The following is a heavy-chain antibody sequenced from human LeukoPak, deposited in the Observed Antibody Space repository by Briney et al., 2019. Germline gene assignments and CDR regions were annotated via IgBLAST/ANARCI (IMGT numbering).Heavy chain of an antibody. CDR1: GLTFTSSA. J-gene: IGHJ4*02. V-gene: IGHV1-58*01. D-gene: IGHD3-22*01. CDR3: AASPDYYDSSGYSYYFDY. Sequence: PVKVSCKASGLTFTSSAVQWVRQARGQRLEWIGWIVVGSGNTNYAQKFQERVTITRDMSTSTAYMELSSLRSEDTAVYYCAASPDYYDSSGYSYYFDYWGQGTLVTVSS. CDR2: IVVGSGNT.